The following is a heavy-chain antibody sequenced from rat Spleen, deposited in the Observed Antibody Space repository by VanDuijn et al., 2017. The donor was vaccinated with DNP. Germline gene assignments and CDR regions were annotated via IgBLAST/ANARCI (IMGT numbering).Heavy chain of an antibody. CDR3: ARHVGHFDY. J-gene: IGHJ2*01. CDR2: ISYDGSST. D-gene: IGHD1-12*01. Sequence: EVQLVESGGGLVQPGRSLKLSCTASGFSFRNYYMAWVRQAPKKGLEWVATISYDGSSTYYRDSVKGRFTISRDNAKSTLYLQMDSLRSEDTATYYCARHVGHFDYWGQGVMVTVSS. CDR1: GFSFRNYY. V-gene: IGHV5-7*01.